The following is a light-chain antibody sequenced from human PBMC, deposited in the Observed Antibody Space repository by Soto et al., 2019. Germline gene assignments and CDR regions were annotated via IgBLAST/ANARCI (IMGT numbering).Light chain of an antibody. CDR2: GAS. J-gene: IGKJ2*01. CDR1: QSVSSSD. V-gene: IGKV3-20*01. Sequence: EIVLTQSPGTLSLSPGERATLSCRASQSVSSSDLAWYQQKPGQAPRLLIYGASSRATGIPDRFSGSGSGTDFTLTISRLESEDFAVYYCQQYGTSPPYTFGQGTKLEI. CDR3: QQYGTSPPYT.